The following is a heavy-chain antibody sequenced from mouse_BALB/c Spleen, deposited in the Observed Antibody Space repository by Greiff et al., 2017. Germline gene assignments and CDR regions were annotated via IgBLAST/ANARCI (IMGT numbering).Heavy chain of an antibody. V-gene: IGHV1-9*01. CDR2: ILPGSGST. Sequence: VQLQQSGAELMKPGASVKISCKATGYTFSSYWIEWVKQRPGHGLEWIGEILPGSGSTNYNEKFKGKATFTADTSSNTAYMQLSSLTSEDSAVYYCATPYYRYDDGFAYWGQGTLVTVSA. J-gene: IGHJ3*01. CDR3: ATPYYRYDDGFAY. D-gene: IGHD2-14*01. CDR1: GYTFSSYW.